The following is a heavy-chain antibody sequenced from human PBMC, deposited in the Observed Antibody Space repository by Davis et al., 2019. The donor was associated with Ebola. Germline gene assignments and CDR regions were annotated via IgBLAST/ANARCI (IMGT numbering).Heavy chain of an antibody. Sequence: ASVKVSCKASGYTFTSYGISWVRQAPGQGLEWMGWINTNTGNPTYAQGFTGRFVFSLDTSVSTAYLQISSLKAEDTAVYYCARDNVWSSFDYWGQGTLVTVSS. V-gene: IGHV7-4-1*02. CDR3: ARDNVWSSFDY. CDR2: INTNTGNP. J-gene: IGHJ4*02. D-gene: IGHD2-8*01. CDR1: GYTFTSYG.